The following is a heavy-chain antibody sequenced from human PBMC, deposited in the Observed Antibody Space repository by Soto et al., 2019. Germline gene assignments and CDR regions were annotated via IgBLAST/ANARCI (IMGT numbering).Heavy chain of an antibody. CDR2: ISGSGGST. CDR1: GFTFSSYA. J-gene: IGHJ4*02. V-gene: IGHV3-23*01. Sequence: PGGSLRLSCAASGFTFSSYAMSWVRQAPGKGLEWVSAISGSGGSTYYADSVKGRFTISRDNSKNTLYLQMNSLRAEDTAVYYCAKDNGLVFLEWLPRGYYFDYWGQGTLVTVSS. D-gene: IGHD3-3*02. CDR3: AKDNGLVFLEWLPRGYYFDY.